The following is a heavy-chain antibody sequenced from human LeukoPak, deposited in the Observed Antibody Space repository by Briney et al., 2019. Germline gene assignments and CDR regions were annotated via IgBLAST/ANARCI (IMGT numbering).Heavy chain of an antibody. CDR3: ARIAAAGTV. Sequence: SETLSLTCAVYGGSFSGYYWSWIRQPPGKGLEWIGEINHSGSTNYNPSIKSRVTISVDTSKNQFSLKLSSVTAADTAVYYCARIAAAGTVWGQGTLVTVSS. D-gene: IGHD6-13*01. CDR1: GGSFSGYY. V-gene: IGHV4-34*01. CDR2: INHSGST. J-gene: IGHJ4*02.